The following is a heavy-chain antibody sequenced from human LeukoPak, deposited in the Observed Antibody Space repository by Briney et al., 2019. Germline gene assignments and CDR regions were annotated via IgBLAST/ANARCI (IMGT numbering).Heavy chain of an antibody. V-gene: IGHV3-30*04. CDR2: ISYDVSNK. Sequence: GGSLRLSCAASGFTFSSYAMHWVRQAPGKGLEWVGVISYDVSNKYYAGSMKGLFTHFRDNSKNTLYLQMNRLRAEDTAVYYCASLGGYYDYDSSGPRLDYWGQGTLVTVSS. J-gene: IGHJ4*02. CDR1: GFTFSSYA. D-gene: IGHD3-22*01. CDR3: ASLGGYYDYDSSGPRLDY.